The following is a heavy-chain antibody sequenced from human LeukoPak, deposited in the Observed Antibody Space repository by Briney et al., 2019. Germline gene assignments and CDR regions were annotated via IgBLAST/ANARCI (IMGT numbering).Heavy chain of an antibody. CDR3: ARIQGDSVSI. CDR1: GYTFSSYE. Sequence: GGSLRLSRAASGYTFSSYEMNWVRQAPGKGLEWVSYISSSGSTIYYADSVKGRFTISRDNAKNSLYLQMNSLRAEDTAVYYCARIQGDSVSIWGQGTLVTVSS. D-gene: IGHD2-21*02. J-gene: IGHJ4*02. CDR2: ISSSGSTI. V-gene: IGHV3-48*03.